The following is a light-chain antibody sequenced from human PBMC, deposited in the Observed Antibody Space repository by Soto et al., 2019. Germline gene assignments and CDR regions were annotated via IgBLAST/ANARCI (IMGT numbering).Light chain of an antibody. CDR2: TNY. CDR3: ATWDDSLSGVV. CDR1: SPNIGSNT. V-gene: IGLV1-44*01. J-gene: IGLJ2*01. Sequence: QSVLTQPPSASGTPGQRVTISFSGSSPNIGSNTVNWYQQLPGTAPKLLIYTNYQRPSGVPDRFSGSKSGTSASLAISGLQSEDEADYYCATWDDSLSGVVFGGGTKVTVL.